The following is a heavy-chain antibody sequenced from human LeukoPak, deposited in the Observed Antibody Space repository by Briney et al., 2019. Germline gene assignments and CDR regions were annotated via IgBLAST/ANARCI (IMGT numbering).Heavy chain of an antibody. V-gene: IGHV1-2*02. CDR3: ARAGYCSGGSCRNWIDP. CDR2: INPNTGHT. CDR1: GYTFTDYY. J-gene: IGHJ5*02. D-gene: IGHD2-15*01. Sequence: ASVKVSCKASGYTFTDYYMHWVRQAPGQGLEGRGWINPNTGHTNYPQKFQGRVTMTRDTSITTAYMELSRPPSDDTPLYYCARAGYCSGGSCRNWIDPWGQGTLVTVSS.